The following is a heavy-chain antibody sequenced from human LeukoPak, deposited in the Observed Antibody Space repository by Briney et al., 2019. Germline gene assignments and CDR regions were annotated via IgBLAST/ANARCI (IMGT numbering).Heavy chain of an antibody. J-gene: IGHJ6*03. CDR2: ISAYNGNT. V-gene: IGHV1-18*01. CDR1: GYTFTSYG. D-gene: IGHD3-10*01. Sequence: ASVKVSCKASGYTFTSYGISWVRQAPGQGLEWMGWISAYNGNTNYAQKLQGRVTMTTDTSTSTAYMELRSLRSDDTAVYYCARGGSGSYYDIYYYYYMDVWGKGTTVTISS. CDR3: ARGGSGSYYDIYYYYYMDV.